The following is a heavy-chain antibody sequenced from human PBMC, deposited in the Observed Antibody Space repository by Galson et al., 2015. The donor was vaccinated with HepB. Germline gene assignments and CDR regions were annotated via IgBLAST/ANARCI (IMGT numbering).Heavy chain of an antibody. V-gene: IGHV4-39*01. D-gene: IGHD3-22*01. CDR2: IYYSGST. CDR3: ARHRSGSGFRYFDY. Sequence: ETLSLTCTVSGGSISSSSYYWGWIRQPPGKGLEWIGSIYYSGSTYYNPSLKSRVTISVDTSKNQFSLKLSSVTAADTAVYYCARHRSGSGFRYFDYWGQGTLVTVSS. CDR1: GGSISSSSYY. J-gene: IGHJ4*02.